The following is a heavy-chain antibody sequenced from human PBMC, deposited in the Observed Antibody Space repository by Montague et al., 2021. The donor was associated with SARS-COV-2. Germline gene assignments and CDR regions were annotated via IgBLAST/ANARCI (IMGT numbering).Heavy chain of an antibody. CDR1: GDSIRNSDYS. D-gene: IGHD3-10*01. CDR2: IYNGGTT. V-gene: IGHV4-39*02. Sequence: SETLSLTCTVSGDSIRNSDYSWGWVRQPPGKGLEWIGNIYNGGTTFYNPSLQSRGTISVDTSKNHLSLRLSSVTAADTAVYFCARGMIRGVTTPFDYWGQGSQVTVSS. J-gene: IGHJ4*02. CDR3: ARGMIRGVTTPFDY.